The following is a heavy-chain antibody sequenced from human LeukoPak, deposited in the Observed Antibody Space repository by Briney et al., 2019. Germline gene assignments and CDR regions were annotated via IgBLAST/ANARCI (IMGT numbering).Heavy chain of an antibody. J-gene: IGHJ4*02. D-gene: IGHD1-1*01. CDR3: ARESLEFRFFDF. Sequence: SQTLSLTCTVSGGSIISGSYYWSWIRQPAGKGLEWIGRIYTTGRTIYNPSLKSQVTISINTSKNQFSLKLTSVTATDMAMYYCARESLEFRFFDFWGQAALVTVSS. V-gene: IGHV4-61*02. CDR1: GGSIISGSYY. CDR2: IYTTGRT.